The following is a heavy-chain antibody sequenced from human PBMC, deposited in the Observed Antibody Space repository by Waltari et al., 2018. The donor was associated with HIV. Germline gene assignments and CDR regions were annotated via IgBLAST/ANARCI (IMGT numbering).Heavy chain of an antibody. J-gene: IGHJ5*01. D-gene: IGHD2-2*01. V-gene: IGHV3-49*04. CDR2: IRSLSYGGTT. Sequence: EVQLVESGGDLVQPGRSLRLSCATSGFTFADYAMNWVRQAPGKGLEWVGFIRSLSYGGTTEYATSLKGRFIISRDESKSIAYLLINSLRTEDTAVYYCLRSSPERPKSFDSWGPGTLVTVSS. CDR1: GFTFADYA. CDR3: LRSSPERPKSFDS.